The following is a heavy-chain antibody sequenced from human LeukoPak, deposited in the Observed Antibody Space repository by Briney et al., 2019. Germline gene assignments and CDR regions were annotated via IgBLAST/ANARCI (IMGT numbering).Heavy chain of an antibody. D-gene: IGHD2-2*01. CDR1: GGTFSSYV. V-gene: IGHV1-69*05. J-gene: IGHJ4*02. CDR2: IIPIFGTA. CDR3: ARGDQHFDY. Sequence: ASVKVSCEASGGTFSSYVISWVRQAPGQGLEWMGGIIPIFGTANYAQKFQGRVTITTDESTTTACMELSSLRSEDTAVYYCARGDQHFDYWGQGTLVTVSS.